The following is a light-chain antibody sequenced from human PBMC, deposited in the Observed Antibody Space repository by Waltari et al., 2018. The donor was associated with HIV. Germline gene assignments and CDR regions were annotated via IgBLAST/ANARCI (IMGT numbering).Light chain of an antibody. CDR1: LGVSSG. CDR3: QQYKGFTDYT. CDR2: KAS. J-gene: IGKJ2*01. V-gene: IGKV1-5*03. Sequence: IQMTLSPSTLPASERNRVTITCRASLGVSSGLAWDQQKPGKAPKLLIYKASTLRSGVPSRFRGSGSGTEFTLTISSLQPDDFATYYCQQYKGFTDYTFGQGTKLEI.